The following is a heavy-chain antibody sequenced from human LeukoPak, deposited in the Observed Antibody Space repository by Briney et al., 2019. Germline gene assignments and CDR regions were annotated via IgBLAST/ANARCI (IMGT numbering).Heavy chain of an antibody. CDR1: GYSFTSYW. Sequence: GESLKISCKGSGYSFTSYWIGWVRQMPGKGLEWMGIIYPGDSDTRYSPSFQGQVTISADKSISTAYLQWSSLKAPDTAMYYCARSGYQLLPNYHSYYMDVWGKGTTVTVSS. D-gene: IGHD2-2*01. V-gene: IGHV5-51*01. CDR3: ARSGYQLLPNYHSYYMDV. CDR2: IYPGDSDT. J-gene: IGHJ6*03.